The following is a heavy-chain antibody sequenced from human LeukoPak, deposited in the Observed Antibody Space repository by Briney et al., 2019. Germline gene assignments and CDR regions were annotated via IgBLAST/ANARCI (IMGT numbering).Heavy chain of an antibody. V-gene: IGHV4-59*01. D-gene: IGHD3-22*01. Sequence: SETLSLICSVAGGSIRNYYWSWIRQPPGKGLEWIAYIYYSGTTNYNPSLKSRVTISLDTSNNQFSLRLSSVTAADTAVYYCARNLGGTLVVDRRNWYFDLWGRGALVTVSS. CDR1: GGSIRNYY. CDR2: IYYSGTT. J-gene: IGHJ2*01. CDR3: ARNLGGTLVVDRRNWYFDL.